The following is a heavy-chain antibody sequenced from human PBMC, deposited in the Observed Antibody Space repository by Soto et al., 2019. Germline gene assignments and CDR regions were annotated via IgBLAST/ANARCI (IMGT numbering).Heavy chain of an antibody. J-gene: IGHJ2*01. Sequence: GSLRLSCAASGFTFSSYAMIWVRQAPGKGLEWVSAISGSGGSTYYADSVKGRFTISRDNSKNTLYLQMNSLRAEDTAVYYCAKDQSDLHWYFDLWGRGTLVTVSS. CDR3: AKDQSDLHWYFDL. V-gene: IGHV3-23*01. CDR2: ISGSGGST. CDR1: GFTFSSYA.